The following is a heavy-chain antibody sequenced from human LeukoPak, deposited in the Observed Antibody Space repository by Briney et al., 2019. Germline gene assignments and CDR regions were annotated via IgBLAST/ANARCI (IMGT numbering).Heavy chain of an antibody. CDR1: GGSFSGYY. CDR3: ARVRRGGSWTKDYYYYGMDV. V-gene: IGHV4-34*01. Sequence: SETLSLTCAVYGGSFSGYYWSWIRQPPGKGLEWIGEINHSGSTNYNPSLKSRVTISVDTSKNQFSLKLSSVTAADTAVYYCARVRRGGSWTKDYYYYGMDVWGQGTTVTVSS. J-gene: IGHJ6*02. CDR2: INHSGST. D-gene: IGHD6-13*01.